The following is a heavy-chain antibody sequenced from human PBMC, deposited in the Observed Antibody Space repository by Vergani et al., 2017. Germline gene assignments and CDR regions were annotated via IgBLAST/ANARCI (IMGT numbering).Heavy chain of an antibody. CDR3: ARRLVGNYQTGNWFDP. CDR2: INHSGST. J-gene: IGHJ5*02. D-gene: IGHD4-11*01. CDR1: GGSFSGYY. V-gene: IGHV4-34*01. Sequence: QVQLQQWGAGLLKPSETLSLTCAVYGGSFSGYYWSWIRQPPGKGLEWIGEINHSGSTNYNPSLKSRVTISVDTSKNQFSLKLSSVTAADTAVYYCARRLVGNYQTGNWFDPWGQGTLVTVSS.